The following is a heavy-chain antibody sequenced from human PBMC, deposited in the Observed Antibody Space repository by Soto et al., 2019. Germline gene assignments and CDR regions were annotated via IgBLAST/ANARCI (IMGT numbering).Heavy chain of an antibody. J-gene: IGHJ6*02. V-gene: IGHV4-59*01. Sequence: PSETLSLTCTVSGGSISSYYWSWIRQPPGKGLEWIGYIYYSGSTNYNPSLKSRVTISVDTSKNQFSLKLSSVTAADTAVYYCARDRSEWGDYYYYGMDVWGRGTTVTVSS. D-gene: IGHD3-16*01. CDR3: ARDRSEWGDYYYYGMDV. CDR2: IYYSGST. CDR1: GGSISSYY.